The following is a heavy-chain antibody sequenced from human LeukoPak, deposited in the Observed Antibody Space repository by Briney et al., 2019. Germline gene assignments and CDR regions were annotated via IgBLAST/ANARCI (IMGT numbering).Heavy chain of an antibody. J-gene: IGHJ4*02. Sequence: QSGPGLVKPSQPLSLTCTISGDSVSSNSAAWNWIRQSPSRGLEWLGTTYYRSKWYTDYALSVKSRITITPDTSKNQFSLQLNSVTPEDTAVYYCARGYGYYFDYWGQGTLVTVSP. CDR1: GDSVSSNSAA. V-gene: IGHV6-1*01. CDR2: TYYRSKWYT. D-gene: IGHD5-18*01. CDR3: ARGYGYYFDY.